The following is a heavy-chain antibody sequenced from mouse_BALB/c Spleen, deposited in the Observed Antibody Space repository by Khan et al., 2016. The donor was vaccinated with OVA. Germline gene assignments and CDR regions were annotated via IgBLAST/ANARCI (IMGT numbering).Heavy chain of an antibody. CDR3: ARSNGNDGFAY. J-gene: IGHJ3*01. CDR2: INTYTGEP. V-gene: IGHV9-3-1*01. Sequence: QIQLVQSGPELKKPGETVKISCKASGYTFTNYGMNWVKQAPGKGLKWMGWINTYTGEPTYADDFKGRFAFSLETSASTAYLQINNLKNEDTATYFCARSNGNDGFAYWGQGTLVTVSA. D-gene: IGHD2-2*01. CDR1: GYTFTNYG.